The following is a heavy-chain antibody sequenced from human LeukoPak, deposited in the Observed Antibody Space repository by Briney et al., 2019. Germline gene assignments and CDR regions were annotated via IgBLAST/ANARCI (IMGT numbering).Heavy chain of an antibody. CDR1: GGSIRDYY. CDR3: AREPGVNDFWSSGPLDPRSWLGP. V-gene: IGHV4-59*01. Sequence: PSETLSLTCTVSGGSIRDYYWSWIRQAPGKGLEWIGYIHYSGNTKYNPSLKSRVIISLDTSKNQLSLKVTSVTAADTAVYYCAREPGVNDFWSSGPLDPRSWLGPWGQGTLVTVSS. J-gene: IGHJ5*02. CDR2: IHYSGNT. D-gene: IGHD3-3*01.